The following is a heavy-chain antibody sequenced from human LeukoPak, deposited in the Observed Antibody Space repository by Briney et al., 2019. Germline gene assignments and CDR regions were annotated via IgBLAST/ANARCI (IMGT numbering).Heavy chain of an antibody. D-gene: IGHD2-2*01. Sequence: SETLSLTCAVYGGSFSGYYWRWVRQPPGKGLEGIGEINHSGSTNYNPSLKSRVTISVDTSKNQFSLKLSSVTAADTAVYYCARGRQIVVVPAARGSGAFDIWGQGTMVTVSS. CDR3: ARGRQIVVVPAARGSGAFDI. CDR1: GGSFSGYY. V-gene: IGHV4-34*01. CDR2: INHSGST. J-gene: IGHJ3*02.